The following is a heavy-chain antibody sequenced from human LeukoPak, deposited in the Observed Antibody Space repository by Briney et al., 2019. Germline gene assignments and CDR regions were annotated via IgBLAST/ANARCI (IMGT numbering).Heavy chain of an antibody. CDR3: ARDSWDYIAMDV. CDR1: GISLNTYY. V-gene: IGHV4-59*01. D-gene: IGHD1-7*01. CDR2: VHHTGSA. J-gene: IGHJ6*02. Sequence: PPETLSLTCTVSGISLNTYYWSWVRQPPGKGLEWIGYVHHTGSADYNPSLKSRVTISLDMSKSQFSLMLTSATAADTAVYYCARDSWDYIAMDVWGPGTTVTVSS.